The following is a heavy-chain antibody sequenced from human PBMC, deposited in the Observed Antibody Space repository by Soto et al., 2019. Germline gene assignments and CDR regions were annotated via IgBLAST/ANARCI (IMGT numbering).Heavy chain of an antibody. Sequence: EVQLVESGGGLVKPGGSLRLSCAASGFTFSNAWMSWVRQAPGKGLEWVGRIKSKTDGGTTDYAAPVKGRFTISSDDSEITLYLQMTKLKTEDTAVDYCTSRIAAAGNSSSWGQGTMVTVSS. V-gene: IGHV3-15*01. CDR2: IKSKTDGGTT. CDR1: GFTFSNAW. CDR3: TSRIAAAGNSSS. J-gene: IGHJ5*02. D-gene: IGHD6-13*01.